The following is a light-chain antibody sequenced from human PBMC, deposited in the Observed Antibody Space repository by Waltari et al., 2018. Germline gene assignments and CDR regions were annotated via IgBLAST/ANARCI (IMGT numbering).Light chain of an antibody. Sequence: QSALTQPRPVSGSPGQSVTISCTGASSDFGGYNYVSWYQQHPGKAPKLMISDVSKRPSGVPDRFSGSKSGNTASLTISGLQAEDEADYYCCSYAGSYAWVFGGGTKLTVL. V-gene: IGLV2-11*01. J-gene: IGLJ3*02. CDR1: SSDFGGYNY. CDR3: CSYAGSYAWV. CDR2: DVS.